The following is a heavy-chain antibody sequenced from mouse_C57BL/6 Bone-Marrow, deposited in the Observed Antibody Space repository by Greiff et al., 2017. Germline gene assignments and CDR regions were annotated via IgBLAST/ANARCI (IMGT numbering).Heavy chain of an antibody. D-gene: IGHD4-1*01. CDR1: GYTFTDYE. J-gene: IGHJ2*01. V-gene: IGHV1-15*01. CDR2: IDPETGGT. CDR3: ARLNWYYFEY. Sequence: QVKLQQSGAELVRPGASVTLSCKASGYTFTDYEMHWVKQTPVHGLEWIGAIDPETGGTAYNQKFKGKAILTADKSSSTAYMELHSPQPADSAVYYCARLNWYYFEYWGKGTTLTVAS.